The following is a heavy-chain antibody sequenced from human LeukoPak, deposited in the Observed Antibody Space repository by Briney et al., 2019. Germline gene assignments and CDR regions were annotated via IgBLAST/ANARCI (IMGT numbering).Heavy chain of an antibody. CDR2: ISGSGGNT. Sequence: PSETLSLTCAVYGGSFSGYYWSWVRQAPGKGLEWVSAISGSGGNTYYADSVKGRFTMSRDNSKDTLYLQMNSLRAEDTAVYFCAKTVSGSHSYQGGDYWGQGTLVTVST. V-gene: IGHV3-23*01. CDR3: AKTVSGSHSYQGGDY. D-gene: IGHD3-16*02. J-gene: IGHJ4*02. CDR1: GGSFSGYY.